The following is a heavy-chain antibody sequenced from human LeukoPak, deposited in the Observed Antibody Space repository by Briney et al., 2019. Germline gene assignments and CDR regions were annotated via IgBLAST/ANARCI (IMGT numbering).Heavy chain of an antibody. Sequence: SQTLSLTCAVSGGSISSGGYSWSWIRQPPGKGLEWIGYIYHSGSTYYNPSLKSRVTISVDRSKNQFSLKLSSVTAADTAVYYCARVGTSYYYGSGSYYKGGDAFDIWGQGTMVTVSS. J-gene: IGHJ3*02. CDR2: IYHSGST. CDR3: ARVGTSYYYGSGSYYKGGDAFDI. CDR1: GGSISSGGYS. D-gene: IGHD3-10*01. V-gene: IGHV4-30-2*01.